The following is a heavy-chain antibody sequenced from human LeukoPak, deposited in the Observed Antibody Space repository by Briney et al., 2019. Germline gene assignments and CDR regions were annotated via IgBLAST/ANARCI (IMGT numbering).Heavy chain of an antibody. CDR3: AREQGWSDSYYGMDV. CDR1: GFTFSNYW. J-gene: IGHJ6*02. V-gene: IGHV3-7*01. CDR2: MKQDGSAR. Sequence: GGSLRLSCVAPGFTFSNYWTSWVRQAPGKGLEWLANMKQDGSARYYVDSMKGRFTISRDNAKNSLYLQMNSLRAEDTAVYYCAREQGWSDSYYGMDVWGQGTTVTVSS.